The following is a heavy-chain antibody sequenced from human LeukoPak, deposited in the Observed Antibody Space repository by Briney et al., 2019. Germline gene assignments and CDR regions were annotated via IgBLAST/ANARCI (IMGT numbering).Heavy chain of an antibody. Sequence: GGSLRLSCAASGFTLSSDGTHCVCQAPGEGLEWVAVISYDGSNQYYADSVKGRFTISRDNSKITLYLQMNSLRAEDTAVYYCAKEPGSGWYYFDYWGQGTMVTVSS. CDR3: AKEPGSGWYYFDY. CDR1: GFTLSSDG. J-gene: IGHJ4*02. CDR2: ISYDGSNQ. D-gene: IGHD6-19*01. V-gene: IGHV3-30*18.